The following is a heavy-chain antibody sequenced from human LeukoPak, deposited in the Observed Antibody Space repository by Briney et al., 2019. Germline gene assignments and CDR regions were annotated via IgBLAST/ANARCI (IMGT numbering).Heavy chain of an antibody. J-gene: IGHJ3*02. CDR2: IIPILGIA. CDR3: ASPRALYCSSTSCQTANGAFDI. D-gene: IGHD2-2*01. Sequence: SSVKVSCKASGGTSSSYTISWVRQAPGQGLEWTGRIIPILGIANYAQKFQGRVTITADKSTSTAYMELSSLRSEDTAVYYCASPRALYCSSTSCQTANGAFDIWGQGTMVTVSS. CDR1: GGTSSSYT. V-gene: IGHV1-69*02.